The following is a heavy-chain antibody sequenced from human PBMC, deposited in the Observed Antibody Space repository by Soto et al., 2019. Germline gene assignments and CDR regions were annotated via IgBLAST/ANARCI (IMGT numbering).Heavy chain of an antibody. V-gene: IGHV4-31*03. CDR3: ASRYCSSTSCSRGAFDI. CDR1: GGSISSGGYY. D-gene: IGHD2-2*01. Sequence: QVQLQESGPGLVKPSQTLSLTCTVSGGSISSGGYYWSWIRQHPGKGLEWIGYIYYSGSTYYNPSLKSRVTLSVDTSKNQFSLKLSSVTAADTAVYYCASRYCSSTSCSRGAFDIWGQGTMVTVSS. CDR2: IYYSGST. J-gene: IGHJ3*02.